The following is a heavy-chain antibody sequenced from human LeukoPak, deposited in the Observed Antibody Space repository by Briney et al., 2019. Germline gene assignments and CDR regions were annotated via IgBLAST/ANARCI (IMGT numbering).Heavy chain of an antibody. CDR1: GYTFTSYD. CDR3: ARATMVRGVNGEAEPFDP. J-gene: IGHJ5*02. D-gene: IGHD3-10*01. V-gene: IGHV1-69*13. CDR2: IIPILRTA. Sequence: SVKVSCKASGYTFTSYDINWVRQATGQGLEWMGGIIPILRTANYAQKFQGTVTITADEITSTAYMELSSLRSEDTAVYYCARATMVRGVNGEAEPFDPWGQGTLVTVSS.